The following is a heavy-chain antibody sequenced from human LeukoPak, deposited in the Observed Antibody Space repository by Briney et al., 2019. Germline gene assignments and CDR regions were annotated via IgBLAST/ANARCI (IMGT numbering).Heavy chain of an antibody. CDR3: AKMRGYCSSTSCYYPDY. J-gene: IGHJ4*02. V-gene: IGHV3-48*01. D-gene: IGHD2-2*01. Sequence: GGSLRLSCAASGFTFSSYWMSWVRQAPGKGLEWVSYISSSSSTIYYADSVKGRFTISRDNSKNTLYLQMNSLRAEDTAVYYCAKMRGYCSSTSCYYPDYWGQGTLVTVSS. CDR1: GFTFSSYW. CDR2: ISSSSSTI.